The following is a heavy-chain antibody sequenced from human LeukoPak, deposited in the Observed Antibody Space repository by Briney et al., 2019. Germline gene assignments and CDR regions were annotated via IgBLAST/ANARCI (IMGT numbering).Heavy chain of an antibody. CDR3: ARHPYYDFWSGYYHWFDP. Sequence: SETLSHTCTVSGGSISSSSYYWGWIRQPPGKGLEWIGSIWYCGSTYYNPSLKSRVTISVDTSKNQFSLKLSSVTAADTAVYYCARHPYYDFWSGYYHWFDPWGQGPVHRVSS. CDR1: GGSISSSSYY. CDR2: IWYCGST. J-gene: IGHJ5*02. V-gene: IGHV4-39*01. D-gene: IGHD3-3*01.